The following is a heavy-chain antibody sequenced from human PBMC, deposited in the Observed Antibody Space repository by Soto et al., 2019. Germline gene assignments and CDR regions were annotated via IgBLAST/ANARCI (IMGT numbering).Heavy chain of an antibody. V-gene: IGHV4-34*01. CDR1: GGSFSGYY. CDR2: INHSGST. J-gene: IGHJ6*03. D-gene: IGHD5-12*01. Sequence: PSETLSLTCAVYGGSFSGYYWSWIRQPPGKGLEWIGEINHSGSTNYNPSLKSRVTISVGTSKNQFSLKLSSVTAADTAVYYFAIVVLGWIRYNYMDVWGKGTTVTVSS. CDR3: AIVVLGWIRYNYMDV.